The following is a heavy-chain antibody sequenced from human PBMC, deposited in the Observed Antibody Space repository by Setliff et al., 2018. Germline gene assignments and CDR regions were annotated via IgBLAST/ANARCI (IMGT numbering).Heavy chain of an antibody. CDR1: GDSISNYY. D-gene: IGHD3-10*01. J-gene: IGHJ4*02. CDR3: AASRAYTGAVEEWFLPKTFDF. Sequence: ASETLSLTCTVSGDSISNYYWNWIRQPAGKGLEWIGRIYVTESTKYNPSLKSRVTLSIDTSKSQFSLKLSSVTAADAALYYCAASRAYTGAVEEWFLPKTFDFWGQGSPVTVSS. CDR2: IYVTEST. V-gene: IGHV4-4*07.